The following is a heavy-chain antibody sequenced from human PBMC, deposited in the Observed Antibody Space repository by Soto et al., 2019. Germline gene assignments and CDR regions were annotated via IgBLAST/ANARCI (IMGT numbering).Heavy chain of an antibody. CDR1: GFTFDDYA. Sequence: GGSLRLSCAASGFTFDDYAMHWVRQAPGKGLEWVSGISWNSGSIGYADSVKGRFTISRDNAKNSLYLQMNSLRAEDTALYYCARGLSDYDFWSGYYTGGGVFGWFDPWGQGTLVTVS. CDR2: ISWNSGSI. D-gene: IGHD3-3*01. CDR3: ARGLSDYDFWSGYYTGGGVFGWFDP. V-gene: IGHV3-9*01. J-gene: IGHJ5*02.